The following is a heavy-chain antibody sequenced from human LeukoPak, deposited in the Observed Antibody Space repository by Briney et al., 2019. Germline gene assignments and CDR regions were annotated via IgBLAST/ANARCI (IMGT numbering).Heavy chain of an antibody. V-gene: IGHV1-69*04. Sequence: SVKVSCKASGGTFSSYAISCVRQAPGQGLEWMGRIIPVLGIANYAQKFQGRVTITADKSTSTAYMELSSLRSEDTAVYYCARDPTVVNSAGYAFDIWGQGTMVTVSS. D-gene: IGHD4-23*01. CDR1: GGTFSSYA. J-gene: IGHJ3*02. CDR3: ARDPTVVNSAGYAFDI. CDR2: IIPVLGIA.